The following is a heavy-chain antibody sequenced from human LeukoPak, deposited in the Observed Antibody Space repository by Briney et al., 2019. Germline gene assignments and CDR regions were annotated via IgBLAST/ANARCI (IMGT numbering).Heavy chain of an antibody. CDR1: GFTYSSYW. Sequence: GGSLRLSCEASGFTYSSYWMTWVRQAPGKGLEWVAYTKQDGSEKRYVDSVEGRFTISRDNAKNSLYLQMNSLRVEDTAVYYCARDCWGTPNGVDGFDIWGQGTMVTVSS. J-gene: IGHJ3*02. D-gene: IGHD7-27*01. CDR3: ARDCWGTPNGVDGFDI. CDR2: TKQDGSEK. V-gene: IGHV3-7*05.